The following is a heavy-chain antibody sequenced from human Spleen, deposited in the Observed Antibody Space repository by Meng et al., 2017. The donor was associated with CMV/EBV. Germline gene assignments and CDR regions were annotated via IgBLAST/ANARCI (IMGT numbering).Heavy chain of an antibody. J-gene: IGHJ4*02. V-gene: IGHV3-48*03. CDR2: ISSSGSTI. D-gene: IGHD6-6*01. CDR1: GFTFGDYV. CDR3: ATGIAARRYPFFDY. Sequence: GESLKISCTASGFTFGDYVMSWVRQAPGKGLEWVSYISSSGSTIYYADSVKGRFTISRDNAKNSLYLQMNSLRAEDTAVYYCATGIAARRYPFFDYWGQGTLVTVSS.